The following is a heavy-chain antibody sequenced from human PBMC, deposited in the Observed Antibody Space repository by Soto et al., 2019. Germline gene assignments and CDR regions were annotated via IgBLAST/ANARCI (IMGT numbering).Heavy chain of an antibody. Sequence: QVQLVESGGGVVQPGRSLRLSCAASGFTFSSYGMHWVRQAPGKGLEWVAVISYDGSNKYYADSVKGRFTISRDNSKNTLYLQMNSLRAEDTAVYYCAKDFPPWRTLLVFDYWGQGTLVTVSS. V-gene: IGHV3-30*18. CDR1: GFTFSSYG. CDR3: AKDFPPWRTLLVFDY. D-gene: IGHD2-15*01. CDR2: ISYDGSNK. J-gene: IGHJ4*02.